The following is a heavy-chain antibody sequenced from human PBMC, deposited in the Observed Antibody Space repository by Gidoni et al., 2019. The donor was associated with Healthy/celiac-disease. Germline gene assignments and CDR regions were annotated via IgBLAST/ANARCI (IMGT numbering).Heavy chain of an antibody. V-gene: IGHV3-7*01. D-gene: IGHD4-17*01. CDR3: ARDQAYGDPSWYFDL. Sequence: EVQLVESGGGLVQPGGSLRLSCAASGFTFSSYWMSWVRQAPGKGLEWVANIKQDGSEKYYVDSVKGRFTISRDNAKNSLYLQMNSLRAEDTAVYYCARDQAYGDPSWYFDLWGRGTLVTVSS. CDR2: IKQDGSEK. CDR1: GFTFSSYW. J-gene: IGHJ2*01.